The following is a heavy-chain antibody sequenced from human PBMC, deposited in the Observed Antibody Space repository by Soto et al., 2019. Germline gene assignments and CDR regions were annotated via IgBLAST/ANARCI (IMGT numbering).Heavy chain of an antibody. J-gene: IGHJ2*01. Sequence: QVQLQESGPGLVKPSETLSLTCTVSGVYITPYFWSWIRQPAGEAPERLGHIYASGRTTYNPSLKNRVTMFVSQTQVSLRLTSVTAADTAVYYWARHFDVDPSLDHYYFDLWGRGALVTVSS. CDR1: GVYITPYF. CDR3: ARHFDVDPSLDHYYFDL. D-gene: IGHD3-9*01. CDR2: IYASGRT. V-gene: IGHV4-4*07.